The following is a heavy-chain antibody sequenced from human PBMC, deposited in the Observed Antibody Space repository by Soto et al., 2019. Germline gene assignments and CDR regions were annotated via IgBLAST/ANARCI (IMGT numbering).Heavy chain of an antibody. Sequence: QLQLQESGPGLVKPSETLSLTCTVSGGSISSSSYYWGWIRQPPGKGLEWIGTIYYSGSTYYNPSLKSRVTISVDTSKNQFSLKLSSVTAADTAVYYCAVYSTMGTGFDPWGQGTLVTVSS. CDR2: IYYSGST. CDR3: AVYSTMGTGFDP. V-gene: IGHV4-39*01. J-gene: IGHJ5*02. D-gene: IGHD2-2*01. CDR1: GGSISSSSYY.